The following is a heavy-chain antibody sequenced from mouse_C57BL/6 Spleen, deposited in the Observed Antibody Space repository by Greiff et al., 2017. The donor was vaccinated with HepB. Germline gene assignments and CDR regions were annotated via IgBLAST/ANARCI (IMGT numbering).Heavy chain of an antibody. Sequence: EVQLQESGPGLVKPSQSLTLTCSATGYSITSCYYWYLNRQSPGNKLEWMDYISDDGSNNYNPTLKNRISITRYTSKNQFFLKLTPVTTEDTATYYCARSHGYFDVWGTGTTVTVSS. CDR1: GYSITSCYY. CDR2: ISDDGSN. J-gene: IGHJ1*03. V-gene: IGHV3-6*01. CDR3: ARSHGYFDV.